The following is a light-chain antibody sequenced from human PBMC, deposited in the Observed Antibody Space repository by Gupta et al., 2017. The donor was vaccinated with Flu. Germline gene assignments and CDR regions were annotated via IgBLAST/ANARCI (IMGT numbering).Light chain of an antibody. CDR2: GAS. J-gene: IGKJ2*01. Sequence: EIVLTHSPGTLSLSPGERATLSCRASQSVSSNLLAWYQQKPGQAPRLLIYGASSRATGIPDRFSGSGSGTDFTLTISRLEPEDFAVYYCQQYGGSPYTFGQGTRLEIK. V-gene: IGKV3-20*01. CDR1: QSVSSNL. CDR3: QQYGGSPYT.